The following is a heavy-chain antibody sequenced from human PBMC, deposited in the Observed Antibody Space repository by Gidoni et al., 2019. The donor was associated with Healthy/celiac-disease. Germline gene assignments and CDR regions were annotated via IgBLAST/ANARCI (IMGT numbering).Heavy chain of an antibody. CDR2: IRSKAYGGTT. J-gene: IGHJ4*02. Sequence: EVQLVESGGGLVQPGRSLRLSCTASGFTFGDYAMSWVRQAPGKGLEWVGFIRSKAYGGTTEYAASVKGRFTISRDDSKSIAYLQMNSLKTEDTAVYYCTRAPYPYYDFWSGYYFDYWGQGTLVTVSS. V-gene: IGHV3-49*04. CDR1: GFTFGDYA. D-gene: IGHD3-3*01. CDR3: TRAPYPYYDFWSGYYFDY.